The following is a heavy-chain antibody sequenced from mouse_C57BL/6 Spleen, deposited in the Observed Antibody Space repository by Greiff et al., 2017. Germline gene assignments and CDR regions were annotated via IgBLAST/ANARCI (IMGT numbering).Heavy chain of an antibody. CDR2: INPNYGNT. V-gene: IGHV1-39*01. CDR3: ASGAYCSGDYAMDY. Sequence: EVQLQQPGPELVKPGASVKISCKASGYSFTDYYMNWVKQSNGKSLEWIGVINPNYGNTSYNQKFKSKAPLTVDQSSSTAYRQLNSLTSEDSAVYYCASGAYCSGDYAMDYWGQGTTVTVSS. D-gene: IGHD2-12*01. CDR1: GYSFTDYY. J-gene: IGHJ4*01.